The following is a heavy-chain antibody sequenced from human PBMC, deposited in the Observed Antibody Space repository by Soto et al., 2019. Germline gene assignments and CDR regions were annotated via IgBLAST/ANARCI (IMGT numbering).Heavy chain of an antibody. Sequence: GGSLRLSCAASGFTFRNYAMSWVRQAPGKGLEWVSAISGSGVSTYYADSVKGRFTFSRDNSKNTLYLQMNSLRAEDTAVYYCARLIIEPFYCDYWGQGTMGTVSS. CDR2: ISGSGVST. CDR3: ARLIIEPFYCDY. CDR1: GFTFRNYA. J-gene: IGHJ4*02. D-gene: IGHD3-10*01. V-gene: IGHV3-23*01.